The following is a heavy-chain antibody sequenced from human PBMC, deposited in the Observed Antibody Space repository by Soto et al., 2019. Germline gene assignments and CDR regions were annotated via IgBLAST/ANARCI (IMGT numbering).Heavy chain of an antibody. V-gene: IGHV1-69*06. CDR3: ARDIVVVPAAIYYYYGMDV. D-gene: IGHD2-2*02. Sequence: QVQLVQSGAEVKKPGSSVKVYCKASGGTFSSYAISWVRQGPGEGLEWMGGIIPIFGTANYAQKFQGRVTITADKSTSTAYMELSSLRSEDTAVYYCARDIVVVPAAIYYYYGMDVWGQGTTVTVSS. CDR1: GGTFSSYA. CDR2: IIPIFGTA. J-gene: IGHJ6*02.